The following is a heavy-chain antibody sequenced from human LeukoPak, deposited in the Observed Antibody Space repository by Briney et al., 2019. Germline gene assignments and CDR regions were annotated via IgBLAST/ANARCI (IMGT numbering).Heavy chain of an antibody. D-gene: IGHD6-13*01. CDR3: AREGIAADGVDY. CDR1: GVSISSGGYY. Sequence: SETLSLTCTVSGVSISSGGYYWSWIRQHPGKGLEWIGYIYYSGSTYYNPSLKSRVTISVDTSKNQFSLKLSSVTAADTAVYCCAREGIAADGVDYWGQGTLVTVSS. CDR2: IYYSGST. V-gene: IGHV4-31*03. J-gene: IGHJ4*02.